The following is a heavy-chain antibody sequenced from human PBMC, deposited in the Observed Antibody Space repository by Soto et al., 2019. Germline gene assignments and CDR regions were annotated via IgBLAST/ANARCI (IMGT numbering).Heavy chain of an antibody. CDR1: GSTFTRYG. CDR2: ISDXNGNT. D-gene: IGHD1-1*01. Sequence: EXSVKVSCKASGSTFTRYGISWVRQAPGQGLEWMXWISDXNGNTNYAQKXXGRVTMTXXTSKSTAYMELRSMRSDDTAVYYCAKLGTGLAYWGQGTLVTVSS. V-gene: IGHV1-18*01. J-gene: IGHJ4*02. CDR3: AKLGTGLAY.